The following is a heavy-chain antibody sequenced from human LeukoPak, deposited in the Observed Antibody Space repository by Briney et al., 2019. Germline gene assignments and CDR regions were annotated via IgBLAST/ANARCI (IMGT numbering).Heavy chain of an antibody. CDR1: GFPFHNYW. CDR2: IKQDESET. D-gene: IGHD3-3*01. V-gene: IGHV3-7*01. Sequence: GGSLRLSCAASGFPFHNYWMTWVRRAPGKGLEWVATIKQDESETYYVDSVKGRFTISRDNAKNSLFLQMNSVRAEDTAVYYCARVFAYDFWSGYYIDYWGRGTLVSVSS. J-gene: IGHJ4*02. CDR3: ARVFAYDFWSGYYIDY.